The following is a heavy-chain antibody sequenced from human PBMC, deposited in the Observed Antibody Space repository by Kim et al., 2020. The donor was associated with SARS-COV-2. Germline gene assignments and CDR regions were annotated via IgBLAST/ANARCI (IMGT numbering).Heavy chain of an antibody. Sequence: VKGRFAISRDNSKNTLYLQMMTLRPEDTAVYYCAKDGQEGLIGVAGRPHYWGQGTLVTVSS. V-gene: IGHV3-30*02. J-gene: IGHJ4*02. CDR3: AKDGQEGLIGVAGRPHY. D-gene: IGHD6-19*01.